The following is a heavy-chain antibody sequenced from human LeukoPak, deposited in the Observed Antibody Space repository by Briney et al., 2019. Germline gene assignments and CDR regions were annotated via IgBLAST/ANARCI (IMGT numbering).Heavy chain of an antibody. CDR2: ISYDGSNK. Sequence: PGGSLRLSCAASGFTFSSYGMHWVRQAPGKGLEWVAVISYDGSNKYYADSVKGRFTISRDNSKNTLYLQMNSLRAEDTAVYYCAKDHGVDIVATYGVYGNWLDPWGQGTLVTVSS. CDR3: AKDHGVDIVATYGVYGNWLDP. V-gene: IGHV3-30*18. D-gene: IGHD5-12*01. CDR1: GFTFSSYG. J-gene: IGHJ5*02.